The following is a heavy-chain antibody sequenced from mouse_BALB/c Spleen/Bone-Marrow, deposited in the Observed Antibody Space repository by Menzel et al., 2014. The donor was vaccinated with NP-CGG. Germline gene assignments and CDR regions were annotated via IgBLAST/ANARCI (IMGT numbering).Heavy chain of an antibody. Sequence: QVQLQQPGPELVKPGASVKMSCKASGYTFTDYVISWVKQRTGQSLEWIGEIYPGSGSTYYNEKFKGKATLTADKSSNTAYMQLSSLTSEDSAVYFCARGYYGSSYYFDYWGQGTTLTVSS. V-gene: IGHV1-77*01. CDR2: IYPGSGST. CDR3: ARGYYGSSYYFDY. CDR1: GYTFTDYV. J-gene: IGHJ2*01. D-gene: IGHD1-1*01.